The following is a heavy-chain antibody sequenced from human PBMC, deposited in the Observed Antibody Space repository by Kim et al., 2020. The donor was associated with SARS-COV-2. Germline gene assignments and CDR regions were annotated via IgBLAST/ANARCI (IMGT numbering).Heavy chain of an antibody. J-gene: IGHJ4*01. CDR2: ISWNSGSI. CDR1: GFTFDDYA. D-gene: IGHD3-10*01. Sequence: GGSLRLSCAASGFTFDDYAMHWVRQAPGKGLEWVSGISWNSGSIGYADSVKGRFTISRDNAKNSLYLQMNSLRAEDTALYYCAKDNYYGSGSYWYYFDY. CDR3: AKDNYYGSGSYWYYFDY. V-gene: IGHV3-9*01.